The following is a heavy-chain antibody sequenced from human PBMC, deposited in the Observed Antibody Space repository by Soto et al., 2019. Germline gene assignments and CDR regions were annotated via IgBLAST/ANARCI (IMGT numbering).Heavy chain of an antibody. CDR2: IYYSGRT. J-gene: IGHJ4*02. D-gene: IGHD4-17*01. CDR1: GGSISSSSYY. CDR3: ARTTTVTYDY. V-gene: IGHV4-39*01. Sequence: SEILSLTCTVSGGSISSSSYYWGWIRQPPGKGLEWIGSIYYSGRTYYNPSLKSRVTISVDTFKNQFSLKLSSVTAADTAVYYCARTTTVTYDYWGQGTLVTVSS.